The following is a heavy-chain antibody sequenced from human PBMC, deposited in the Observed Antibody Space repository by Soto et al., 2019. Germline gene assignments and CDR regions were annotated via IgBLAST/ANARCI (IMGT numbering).Heavy chain of an antibody. CDR2: IDYSGST. CDR1: GDSISNSDYY. J-gene: IGHJ6*02. V-gene: IGHV4-30-4*01. Sequence: PSETLSLTCTVSGDSISNSDYYWNWIRQSPGKGLEWIASIDYSGSTYYNPSLKSRVVISADTSKNLFSLKLRSVTAADTALYFCARDGPYYYRFDDWGHGTTVTVSS. CDR3: ARDGPYYYRFDD.